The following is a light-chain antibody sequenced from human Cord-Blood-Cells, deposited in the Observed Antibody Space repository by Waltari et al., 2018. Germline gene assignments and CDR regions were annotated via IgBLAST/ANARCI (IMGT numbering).Light chain of an antibody. Sequence: SSELTQDPAVSVALGQTVRIKCQGDSLRSSYASWYQQKPGQAPVLVIYGKNNRPSGLPDRFSGSSSGNTASLTNSGAQPEDEADYYCNSRDSSGYHLLVGGGTKLTVL. V-gene: IGLV3-19*01. CDR1: SLRSSY. CDR2: GKN. CDR3: NSRDSSGYHLL. J-gene: IGLJ2*01.